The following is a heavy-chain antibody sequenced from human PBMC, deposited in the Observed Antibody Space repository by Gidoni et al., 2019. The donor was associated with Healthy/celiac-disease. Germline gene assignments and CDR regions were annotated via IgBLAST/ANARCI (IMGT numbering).Heavy chain of an antibody. D-gene: IGHD6-19*01. Sequence: QLQLQESGPGLVKPSETLSLTCTVSGGSISSSSYYWGWIRQPPGKGLEWIGSIYYSGSTYYNPSLKSRVTISVDTSKNQFSLKLSSVTAADTAVYYCARHGVAPAVAQPGGLLYWGQGTLVTVSS. CDR2: IYYSGST. V-gene: IGHV4-39*01. CDR1: GGSISSSSYY. CDR3: ARHGVAPAVAQPGGLLY. J-gene: IGHJ4*02.